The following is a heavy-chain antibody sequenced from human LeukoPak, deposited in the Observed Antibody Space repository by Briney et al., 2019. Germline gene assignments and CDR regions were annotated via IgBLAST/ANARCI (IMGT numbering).Heavy chain of an antibody. J-gene: IGHJ4*02. D-gene: IGHD1-7*01. CDR2: IYYSGTA. CDR3: ARAKRGSITGTTKIDY. CDR1: GGSISSGDFY. V-gene: IGHV4-31*03. Sequence: SETLSLTCTVSGGSISSGDFYWSWVRQHPEKGLEWIGYIYYSGTAYYNPSLKSRVTISVDTSKNQFSLKLSSVTAADTAVYYCARAKRGSITGTTKIDYWGQGTLVTVSS.